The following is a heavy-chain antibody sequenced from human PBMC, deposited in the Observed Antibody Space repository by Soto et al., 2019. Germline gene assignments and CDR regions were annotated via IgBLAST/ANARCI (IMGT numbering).Heavy chain of an antibody. CDR2: IYYSGST. CDR1: GCSISSSSYY. D-gene: IGHD2-15*01. V-gene: IGHV4-39*01. Sequence: PSETLYLTCTVSGCSISSSSYYWGSNRQPPGKGLEWFGRIYYSGSTYYNPSFKSRVTISVDTSKNQFSLNLSSVTAADTAVYYCARHTPAISISDHWGQG. CDR3: ARHTPAISISDH. J-gene: IGHJ1*01.